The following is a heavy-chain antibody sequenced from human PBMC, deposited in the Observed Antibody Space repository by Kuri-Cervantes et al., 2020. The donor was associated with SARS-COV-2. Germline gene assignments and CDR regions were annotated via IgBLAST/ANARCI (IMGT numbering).Heavy chain of an antibody. J-gene: IGHJ4*02. CDR1: GGSFSGYY. CDR3: ARVKAPVLRFSEWPKKTYYFDY. D-gene: IGHD3-3*01. Sequence: SETLSLTCAVYGGSFSGYYWSWIRQRPGKGLEWIGYIYFSGNTYYNPSLRSRVTISVDTSKNQFSLKLSSVTAADTAVYYCARVKAPVLRFSEWPKKTYYFDYWGQGTLVTVSS. CDR2: IYFSGNT. V-gene: IGHV4-31*11.